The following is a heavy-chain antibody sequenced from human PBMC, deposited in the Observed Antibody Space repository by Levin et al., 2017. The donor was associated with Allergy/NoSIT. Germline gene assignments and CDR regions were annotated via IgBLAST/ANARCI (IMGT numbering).Heavy chain of an antibody. J-gene: IGHJ4*02. CDR3: ARVYCSGGSCDSHFDY. Sequence: GESLKISCAASGFTFTNYWMSWVRQAPGKGLEWVANINKDGSEKYYVDSVKGRFTISRDNAKNSLYVQMNSLRAEDTAVYYCARVYCSGGSCDSHFDYWGQGTLVTVSS. CDR2: INKDGSEK. D-gene: IGHD2-15*01. CDR1: GFTFTNYW. V-gene: IGHV3-7*01.